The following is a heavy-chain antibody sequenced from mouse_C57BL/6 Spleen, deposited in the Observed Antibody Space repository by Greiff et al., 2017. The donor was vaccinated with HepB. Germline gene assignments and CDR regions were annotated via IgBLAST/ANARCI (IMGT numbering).Heavy chain of an antibody. D-gene: IGHD2-13*01. Sequence: VQLQESGAELVRPGASVTLSCKASGYTFTDYEMHWVKQTPVHGLEWIGAIDPETGGTAYAQKFKGKAILTADKSSSTAYLELRSLTSEDSAVYYCTRGEDGLDYSYWGQATPVT. CDR1: GYTFTDYE. J-gene: IGHJ3*01. CDR3: TRGEDGLDYSY. CDR2: IDPETGGT. V-gene: IGHV1-15*01.